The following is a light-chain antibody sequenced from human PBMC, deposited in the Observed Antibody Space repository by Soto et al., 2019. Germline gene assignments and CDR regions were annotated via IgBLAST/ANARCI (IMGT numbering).Light chain of an antibody. J-gene: IGLJ1*01. CDR2: EDA. V-gene: IGLV2-23*01. CDR3: CSYAGGRTYV. CDR1: SSDVGSYNL. Sequence: HSALTQPASVSGSPGESITIACTGTSSDVGSYNLVSWYQYHPGKAPKLIIYEDAKRPSGVSNRFSGSKSGYTASLTISGLQAEDEADFYCCSYAGGRTYVFGTGTKLTVL.